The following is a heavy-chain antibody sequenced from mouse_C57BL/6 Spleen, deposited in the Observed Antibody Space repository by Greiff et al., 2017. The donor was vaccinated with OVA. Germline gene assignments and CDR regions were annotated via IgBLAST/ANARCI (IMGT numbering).Heavy chain of an antibody. D-gene: IGHD3-2*02. J-gene: IGHJ2*01. V-gene: IGHV1-19*01. Sequence: EVQLQQSGPVLVKPGASVKMSCKASGYTFTDYYMNWVKQSHGKSLEWIGVINPYNGGTSYNQKFKGKATLTVDKSSSTAYMELNSLTSEDSAVYYCARGGSSGLGDYFDYWGQGTTLTVSS. CDR2: INPYNGGT. CDR1: GYTFTDYY. CDR3: ARGGSSGLGDYFDY.